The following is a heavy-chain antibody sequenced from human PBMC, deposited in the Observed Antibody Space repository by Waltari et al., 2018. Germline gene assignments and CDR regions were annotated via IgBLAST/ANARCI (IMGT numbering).Heavy chain of an antibody. CDR3: ARDLGSGRRVFDY. CDR2: IYYSGST. Sequence: QLQLQESGPGLVKPSETLSLTCTVSGGSISSSSYYWGWIRQPPGKGLEWIGSIYYSGSTNYNPSLKSRVTISVDTSKNQFSLKLSSVTAADTAVYYCARDLGSGRRVFDYWGQGTLVTVSS. V-gene: IGHV4-39*07. CDR1: GGSISSSSYY. D-gene: IGHD3-10*01. J-gene: IGHJ4*02.